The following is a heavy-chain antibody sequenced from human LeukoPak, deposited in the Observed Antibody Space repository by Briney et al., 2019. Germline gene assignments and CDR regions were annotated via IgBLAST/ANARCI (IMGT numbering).Heavy chain of an antibody. CDR2: IYTSGSS. J-gene: IGHJ4*02. D-gene: IGHD1-26*01. Sequence: SETLSLTCTVSGGSISSYYWSWIRQPAGKGLEWIGRIYTSGSSNYNPSLKSRVTMSVDTSKNQCSLKLSSVTAADTAVYYCRGRNTFGFDYWGQGTLVTVSS. CDR1: GGSISSYY. CDR3: RGRNTFGFDY. V-gene: IGHV4-4*07.